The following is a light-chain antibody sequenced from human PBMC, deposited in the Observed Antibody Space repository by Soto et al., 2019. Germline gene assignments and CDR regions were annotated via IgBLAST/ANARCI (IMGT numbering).Light chain of an antibody. V-gene: IGKV1-13*02. CDR1: QGISSA. CDR2: DTS. CDR3: QQFNSYPNT. J-gene: IGKJ5*01. Sequence: AIQLTQSPSSLSASVGDRVTITCRASQGISSALAWYRQKPGKAPKLMIYDTSSFESGVPSRFSGSGSGTDFTLTIRSLQPEDFATYYCQQFNSYPNTFGQRTRREIK.